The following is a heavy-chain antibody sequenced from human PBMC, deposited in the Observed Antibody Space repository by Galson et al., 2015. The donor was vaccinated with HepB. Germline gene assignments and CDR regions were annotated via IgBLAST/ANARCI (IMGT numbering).Heavy chain of an antibody. CDR2: ISSSSSYI. D-gene: IGHD3-16*01. CDR1: GFTFSSYS. J-gene: IGHJ4*02. CDR3: ARDLAWGGAY. Sequence: SLRLSCAASGFTFSSYSMNWVRQAPGKGLEWVSSISSSSSYIYYADSVKGRFTISRDNAKDTLYLQMNSLRAEDTAVYYCARDLAWGGAYWGQGTLVTVSS. V-gene: IGHV3-21*01.